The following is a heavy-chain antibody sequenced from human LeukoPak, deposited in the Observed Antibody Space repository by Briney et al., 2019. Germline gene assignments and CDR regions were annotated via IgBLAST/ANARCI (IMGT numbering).Heavy chain of an antibody. CDR1: GYSFTSYW. CDR3: ARRPYYYDSSGYDYFDY. D-gene: IGHD3-22*01. V-gene: IGHV5-51*01. Sequence: GESLKISCKGSGYSFTSYWIGWVRQMPGKGLEWMGIIYPGDSDTRYSPSFQGQVTISADKSISTAYLQWSSLKASDTAMYYCARRPYYYDSSGYDYFDYWGQGTLVTVSS. J-gene: IGHJ4*02. CDR2: IYPGDSDT.